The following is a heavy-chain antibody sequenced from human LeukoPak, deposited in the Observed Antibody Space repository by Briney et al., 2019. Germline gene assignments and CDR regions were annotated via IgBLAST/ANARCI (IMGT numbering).Heavy chain of an antibody. CDR1: GYTFTSYY. D-gene: IGHD4-17*01. Sequence: GASVKVSCKASGYTFTSYYMHWVRQAPGQGLEWVGIINPSGGSTSYAQKFQGRVTMTRDMSTSTVYMELSSLRSEDTAVYYCARDSSTVTTFGWFDPWGQGTLVTVSS. CDR2: INPSGGST. J-gene: IGHJ5*02. V-gene: IGHV1-46*01. CDR3: ARDSSTVTTFGWFDP.